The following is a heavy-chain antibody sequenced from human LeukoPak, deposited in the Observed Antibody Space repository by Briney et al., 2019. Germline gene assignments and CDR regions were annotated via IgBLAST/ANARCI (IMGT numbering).Heavy chain of an antibody. D-gene: IGHD1-14*01. J-gene: IGHJ4*02. Sequence: PSETLSLTCTVSGGSISRYYWSWIRQPPGKGLEWIGYIYNIGSTNYNPALQSRVTISVDTSGNQFSLKLRSLTAADTAVYYCARGGDRRGFDYWGQGTLVTVSS. V-gene: IGHV4-59*12. CDR3: ARGGDRRGFDY. CDR1: GGSISRYY. CDR2: IYNIGST.